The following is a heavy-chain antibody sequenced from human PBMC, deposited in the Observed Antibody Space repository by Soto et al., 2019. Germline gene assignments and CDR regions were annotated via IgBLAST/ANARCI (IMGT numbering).Heavy chain of an antibody. CDR1: GFTFSSYA. J-gene: IGHJ3*02. Sequence: ELQLLESGGGLVQPGGSLRLSCAASGFTFSSYAMSWVRQAPGKGLEWVSVLSGNSGSTYYADSVKGRFTISRDNSKNTLYLQMSSLRAEDTAIYYCTKDHVVVPAAGDSFDIWGQGTMVAVSS. V-gene: IGHV3-23*01. CDR2: LSGNSGST. CDR3: TKDHVVVPAAGDSFDI. D-gene: IGHD2-2*01.